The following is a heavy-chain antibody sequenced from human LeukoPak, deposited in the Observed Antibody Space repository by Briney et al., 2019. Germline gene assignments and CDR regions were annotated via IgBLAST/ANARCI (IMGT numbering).Heavy chain of an antibody. Sequence: SETLSLTCAVYGGSFSGYYWSWIRQPPGKGLERIGEINHSGSTNYNPSLKSRVTISVDTSKNQFSLKLSSVTAADTAVYYCARGAHIAVAGTWFYYYYGMDVWGQGTTVTVSS. J-gene: IGHJ6*02. CDR3: ARGAHIAVAGTWFYYYYGMDV. V-gene: IGHV4-34*01. CDR2: INHSGST. D-gene: IGHD6-19*01. CDR1: GGSFSGYY.